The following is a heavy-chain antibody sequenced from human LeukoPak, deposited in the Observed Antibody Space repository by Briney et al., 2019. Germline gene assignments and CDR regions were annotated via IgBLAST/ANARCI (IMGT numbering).Heavy chain of an antibody. CDR2: INPSGGST. CDR3: ARDNLPVLLWFGELFTSYMDV. Sequence: GASVKVSCKASGYTFTSYYMHWVRQAPGQGLEWMGIINPSGGSTSYAQKFQGRVTMTRDMSTSTVYMELSSLRSEDTAVYYCARDNLPVLLWFGELFTSYMDVWGKGTTVTVSS. V-gene: IGHV1-46*01. CDR1: GYTFTSYY. J-gene: IGHJ6*03. D-gene: IGHD3-10*01.